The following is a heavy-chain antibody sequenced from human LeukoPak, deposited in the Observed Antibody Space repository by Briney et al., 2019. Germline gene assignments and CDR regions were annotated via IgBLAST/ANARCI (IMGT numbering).Heavy chain of an antibody. CDR1: GYTFTGYY. J-gene: IGHJ5*01. CDR3: AREDSSTSQNWFDS. CDR2: INPNSGGT. V-gene: IGHV1-2*04. D-gene: IGHD2-2*01. Sequence: ASVKVSCKASGYTFTGYYMHWVRQAPGQGLEWMGWINPNSGGTNYAQKFQGWVTMTRDTSISTAYMELSRLRSDDTAVYYCAREDSSTSQNWFDSWGQGTLVTVSS.